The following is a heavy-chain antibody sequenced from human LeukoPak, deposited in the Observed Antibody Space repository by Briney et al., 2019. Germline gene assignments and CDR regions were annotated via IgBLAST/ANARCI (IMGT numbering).Heavy chain of an antibody. CDR3: AKGPTSGNYYDSSGYYPHFDY. D-gene: IGHD3-22*01. V-gene: IGHV3-23*01. J-gene: IGHJ4*02. CDR1: GFTFSSYA. Sequence: GRSLRLSCAASGFTFSSYAMTWVRQAPGKGLEWVSAISGSGGSTYYADSVKGRFTISRDNYKNTLYLQMNSLRAEDTAVYYCAKGPTSGNYYDSSGYYPHFDYWGQGTLVTVFS. CDR2: ISGSGGST.